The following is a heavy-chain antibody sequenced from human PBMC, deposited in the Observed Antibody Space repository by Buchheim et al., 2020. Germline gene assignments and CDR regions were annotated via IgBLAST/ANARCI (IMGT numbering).Heavy chain of an antibody. CDR1: GFTFSNAW. CDR3: TTVVHPYDYSNYPRRYYYGMDV. CDR2: IKSKTDGGTT. J-gene: IGHJ6*02. D-gene: IGHD4-11*01. V-gene: IGHV3-15*01. Sequence: EVQLVESGGGLVKPGGSLRLSCAASGFTFSNAWMSWVRQAPGKGLEWVGRIKSKTDGGTTDYAAPVKGRFTISRDDSKNTLYLQMNSLKTEDTAVYYCTTVVHPYDYSNYPRRYYYGMDVWGQGTT.